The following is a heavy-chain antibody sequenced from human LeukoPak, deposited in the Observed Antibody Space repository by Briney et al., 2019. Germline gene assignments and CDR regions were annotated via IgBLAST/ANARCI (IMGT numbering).Heavy chain of an antibody. CDR2: NRNKANSYTT. D-gene: IGHD2-2*01. CDR1: GFTFSDHY. Sequence: GGSLRLSCAASGFTFSDHYVDWVRQAPGRGLEWVGRNRNKANSYTTEYAASVKGRFTISRDDSKNSVYLQMNSLKTEDSAVYYCSRIDMTPYHDDDFDIWGQGTMVTVSS. J-gene: IGHJ3*02. CDR3: SRIDMTPYHDDDFDI. V-gene: IGHV3-72*01.